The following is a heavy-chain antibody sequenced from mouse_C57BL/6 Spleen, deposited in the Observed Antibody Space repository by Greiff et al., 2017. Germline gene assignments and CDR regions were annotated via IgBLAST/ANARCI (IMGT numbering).Heavy chain of an antibody. J-gene: IGHJ3*01. CDR2: IDPENGDT. Sequence: EVQLQQSGAELVRPGASVKLSCTASGFNIKDDYMHWVKQRPEQGLEWIGWIDPENGDTEYASKFQGKATITADTSSNTAYLQLSSLTSEDTAVYYCTPKYYGSSFFAYWGQGTLVTVSA. CDR3: TPKYYGSSFFAY. D-gene: IGHD1-1*01. V-gene: IGHV14-4*01. CDR1: GFNIKDDY.